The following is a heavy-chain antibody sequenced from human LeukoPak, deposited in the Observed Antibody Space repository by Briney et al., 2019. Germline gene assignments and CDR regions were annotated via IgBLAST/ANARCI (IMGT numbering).Heavy chain of an antibody. CDR1: GGSISSYY. CDR2: IYYSGST. V-gene: IGHV4-59*01. J-gene: IGHJ4*02. Sequence: PSETLSLTCTVSGGSISSYYWSWIRQPPGKGLEWIGYIYYSGSTNYNPSLKSRVTISVDTSKNQFSLKLSSVTAADTAVYYCARGSGWYFYWGQGTLVNVSS. D-gene: IGHD6-19*01. CDR3: ARGSGWYFY.